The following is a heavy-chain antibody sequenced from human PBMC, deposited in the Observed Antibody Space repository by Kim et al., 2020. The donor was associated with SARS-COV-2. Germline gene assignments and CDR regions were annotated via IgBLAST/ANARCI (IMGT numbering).Heavy chain of an antibody. Sequence: GGSLRLSCAASGFTFSSYAMSWVRQAPGKGLEWVSAISGSGGSTYYADSVKGRFTISRDNSKNTLYLQMNSLRAEDTAVYYCAKVIFISSSAEYFQHWGQGTLVTVSS. CDR2: ISGSGGST. CDR1: GFTFSSYA. J-gene: IGHJ1*01. CDR3: AKVIFISSSAEYFQH. V-gene: IGHV3-23*01. D-gene: IGHD6-13*01.